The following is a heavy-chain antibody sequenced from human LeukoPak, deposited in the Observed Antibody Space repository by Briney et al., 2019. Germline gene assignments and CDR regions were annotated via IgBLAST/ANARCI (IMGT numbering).Heavy chain of an antibody. J-gene: IGHJ4*02. CDR3: ARIEDVTRGYNHAYYFDY. V-gene: IGHV4-38-2*02. CDR1: GYSISSDYY. CDR2: IFHNGNT. Sequence: SETLSLTCTVSGYSISSDYYWGWIRQPPGKGLEWIGNIFHNGNTYYNPSLKSRVTMSIDTSKRQFSLKLRTATAADTAVYYCARIEDVTRGYNHAYYFDYWGQGTLVTVSS. D-gene: IGHD5-18*01.